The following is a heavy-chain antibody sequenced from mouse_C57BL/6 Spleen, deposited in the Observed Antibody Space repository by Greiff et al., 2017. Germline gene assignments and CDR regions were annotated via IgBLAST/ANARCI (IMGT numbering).Heavy chain of an antibody. J-gene: IGHJ1*03. CDR3: ARSGYPYWYFDV. CDR2: IDPNSGGT. Sequence: QVQLKQPGAELVKPGASVKLSCKASGYTFTSYWMHWVKQRPGRGLEWIGRIDPNSGGTKYNEKFKSKATLTVDKPSSTAYMQLSSLTSEDSAVYYCARSGYPYWYFDVWGTGTTVTVSS. V-gene: IGHV1-72*01. CDR1: GYTFTSYW. D-gene: IGHD3-2*02.